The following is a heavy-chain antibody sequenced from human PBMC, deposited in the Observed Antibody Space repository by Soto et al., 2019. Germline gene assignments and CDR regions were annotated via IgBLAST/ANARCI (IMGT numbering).Heavy chain of an antibody. J-gene: IGHJ5*02. D-gene: IGHD2-15*01. CDR3: ARLMVVATPAGWYDP. CDR1: GYSFSHDW. CDR2: IYPSDSDT. V-gene: IGHV5-51*01. Sequence: EVQLVPSGAEVKKPGESLKISCKASGYSFSHDWIGWVRQMPGKGLEWMGIIYPSDSDTRYSPSFEGRVTISANKSINTAYLQWSSLKASDTAMYYCARLMVVATPAGWYDPWGQGTLVTVSS.